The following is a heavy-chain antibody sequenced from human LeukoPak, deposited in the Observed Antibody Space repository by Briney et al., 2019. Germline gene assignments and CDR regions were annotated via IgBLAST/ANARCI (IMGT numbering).Heavy chain of an antibody. CDR3: ASLPLHNWNSPMEAFDI. J-gene: IGHJ3*02. Sequence: PSETLSLTCTVSGGSISSGGYYWSWIRQHPGKGLEWIGYIYYSGSTYYNPSLKSRVTISVDTSKNQFSLKLSSVTAADTAVYYCASLPLHNWNSPMEAFDIWGQGTMVTVSS. V-gene: IGHV4-31*03. D-gene: IGHD1-7*01. CDR2: IYYSGST. CDR1: GGSISSGGYY.